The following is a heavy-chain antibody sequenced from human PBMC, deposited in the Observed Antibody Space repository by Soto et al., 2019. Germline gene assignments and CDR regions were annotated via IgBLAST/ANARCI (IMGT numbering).Heavy chain of an antibody. CDR3: ARIRRYSRSWGMDV. CDR1: GFSLSNARMG. V-gene: IGHV2-26*01. D-gene: IGHD6-6*01. CDR2: IFSNDEK. J-gene: IGHJ6*02. Sequence: SGPTLVNPTETLTLTCTVSGFSLSNARMGVSWIRQPPGKALEWLAHIFSNDEKSYSTSLKSRLTISKDTSKSQVVLTMTNMDPVDTATYYCARIRRYSRSWGMDVWGQGTTVTVYS.